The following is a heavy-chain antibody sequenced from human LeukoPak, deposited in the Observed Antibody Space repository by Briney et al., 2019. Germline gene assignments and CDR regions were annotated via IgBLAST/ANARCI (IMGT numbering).Heavy chain of an antibody. CDR1: GFTFDDYA. Sequence: GGSLRLSCAASGFTFDDYAMHWVRQAPGKGLEWVSGISWNSGSIGYADSVKGRFTISRDNAKNSLYLQMNSLRAEDTALYYCAKDTYGSGSYSDYWGQGTLVTVSS. J-gene: IGHJ4*02. V-gene: IGHV3-9*01. CDR3: AKDTYGSGSYSDY. CDR2: ISWNSGSI. D-gene: IGHD3-10*01.